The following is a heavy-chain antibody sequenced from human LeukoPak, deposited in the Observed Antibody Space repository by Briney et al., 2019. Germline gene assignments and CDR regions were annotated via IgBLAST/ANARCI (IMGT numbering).Heavy chain of an antibody. CDR3: AELGITMIGGV. V-gene: IGHV3-21*01. CDR1: GFTFSSYS. D-gene: IGHD3-10*02. CDR2: ISSSSAYI. Sequence: GRSLRLSCAPSGFTFSSYSMNWVRQAPGDGLEWVSSISSSSAYINYADSVKGRFTISRDNAKNSLYLQINSLRAEDTAVYYCAELGITMIGGVWGKGTTVTISS. J-gene: IGHJ6*04.